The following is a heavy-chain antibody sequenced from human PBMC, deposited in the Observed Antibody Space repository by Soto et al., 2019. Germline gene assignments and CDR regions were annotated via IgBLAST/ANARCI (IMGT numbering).Heavy chain of an antibody. CDR1: GGSIYTGGFY. Sequence: SGTLSRTCTVSGGSIYTGGFYWSWIRQLPGKGLEWLGYIYYTGSTQYTPSLKSRLSISTDTSDNQFSLRLNSVTAADTAVYYCATSLVTSRARVDYWGQGTPVTVSS. V-gene: IGHV4-31*03. D-gene: IGHD1-26*01. CDR3: ATSLVTSRARVDY. CDR2: IYYTGST. J-gene: IGHJ4*02.